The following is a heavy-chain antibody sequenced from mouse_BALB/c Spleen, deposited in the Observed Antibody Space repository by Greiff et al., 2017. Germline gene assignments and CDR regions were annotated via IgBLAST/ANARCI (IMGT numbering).Heavy chain of an antibody. CDR1: GYAFTNYL. J-gene: IGHJ2*01. CDR3: ARYGNYRYFDH. Sequence: VQLQQSGAELVRPGTSVKVSCKASGYAFTNYLIEWVKQRPGQGLEWIGVINPGSGGTNYNEKFKGKATLTADKSSSTAYMQLSSLTSDDSAVYFCARYGNYRYFDHWGQGTTLTVSS. CDR2: INPGSGGT. D-gene: IGHD2-1*01. V-gene: IGHV1-54*01.